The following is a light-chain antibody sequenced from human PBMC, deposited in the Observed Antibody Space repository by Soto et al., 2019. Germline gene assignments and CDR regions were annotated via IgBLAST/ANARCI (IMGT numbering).Light chain of an antibody. J-gene: IGLJ2*01. CDR2: DSD. Sequence: QAVVTQPPSVSGAPRQRVTISCTGSSSNIGAGYAVHWYQQRPGTAPKLLISDSDNRPSGVPDRFSGSKSGTSASLAITGLQAEDEADYYCQSYDNSHDWDVIFGGGTKLTVL. V-gene: IGLV1-40*01. CDR1: SSNIGAGYA. CDR3: QSYDNSHDWDVI.